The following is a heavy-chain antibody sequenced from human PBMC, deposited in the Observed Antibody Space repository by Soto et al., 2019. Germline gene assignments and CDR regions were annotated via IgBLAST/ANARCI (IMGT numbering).Heavy chain of an antibody. V-gene: IGHV4-34*01. CDR1: GGSFSGYY. Sequence: QVQLQQWGAGLLKPSETLSLTCAVYGGSFSGYYWSWIRQPPGKGLEWIGEINHSGSTNYNPSLKSRVTISVDTSKNQFSLKLSSVTAADTAVYYCARGRGSLYFDWLHNYYYYMDVWGKGTTVTVSS. D-gene: IGHD3-9*01. CDR3: ARGRGSLYFDWLHNYYYYMDV. CDR2: INHSGST. J-gene: IGHJ6*03.